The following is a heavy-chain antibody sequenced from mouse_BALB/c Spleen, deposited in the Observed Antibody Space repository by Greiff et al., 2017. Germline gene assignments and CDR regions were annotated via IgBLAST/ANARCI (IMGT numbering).Heavy chain of an antibody. CDR3: ARGLRLGY. CDR1: GFTFSSFG. V-gene: IGHV5-17*02. Sequence: EVKLVESGGGLVQPGGSRKLSCAASGFTFSSFGMHWVRQAPEKGLEWVAYISSGSSTIYYADTVKGRFTISRDNPKNTLFLQMTSLRSEDTAMYYCARGLRLGYWGQGTTLTVSS. J-gene: IGHJ2*01. D-gene: IGHD1-2*01. CDR2: ISSGSSTI.